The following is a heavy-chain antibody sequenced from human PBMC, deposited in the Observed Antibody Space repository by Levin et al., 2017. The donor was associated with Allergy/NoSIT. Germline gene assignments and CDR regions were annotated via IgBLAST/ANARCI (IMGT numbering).Heavy chain of an antibody. V-gene: IGHV4-59*13. J-gene: IGHJ5*02. Sequence: SSETLSLTCTVSGGSISSYYWSWIRQPPGKGLEWIGYVYYSGGTNYNPSLKSRLTISVDMSKNQFSLKLRSVTAADTAVYYCARDGSSGWRWFDPWGQGTLVTVSS. CDR3: ARDGSSGWRWFDP. D-gene: IGHD6-19*01. CDR1: GGSISSYY. CDR2: VYYSGGT.